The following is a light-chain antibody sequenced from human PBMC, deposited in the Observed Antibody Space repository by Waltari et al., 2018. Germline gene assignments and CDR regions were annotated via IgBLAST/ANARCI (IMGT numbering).Light chain of an antibody. V-gene: IGLV1-51*01. CDR1: NSNIENNY. J-gene: IGLJ3*02. Sequence: QSVLTQPPSVSAAPGQKVSISCSGSNSNIENNYVSWYQQLPGAAPKRLIYDDNTRPPGIPDRFAGSKSGTSATLGITGLQTGDEADYYCATWDSGLSAGVFGGGTKLTVL. CDR3: ATWDSGLSAGV. CDR2: DDN.